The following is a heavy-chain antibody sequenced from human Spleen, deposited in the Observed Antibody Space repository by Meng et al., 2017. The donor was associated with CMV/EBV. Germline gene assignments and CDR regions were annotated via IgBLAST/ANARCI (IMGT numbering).Heavy chain of an antibody. CDR2: IHHSGST. CDR1: GGSISSGDYY. CDR3: ARAQASYEFWSGWNY. D-gene: IGHD3-3*01. J-gene: IGHJ4*02. Sequence: SETLSLTCTVSGGSISSGDYYWNWIRQPPGKGLEWMGYIHHSGSTYYNMSPKSRLTISVDTSKNQVSLKLSSVTAADTAVYYCARAQASYEFWSGWNYWGQGTLVTVSS. V-gene: IGHV4-30-4*02.